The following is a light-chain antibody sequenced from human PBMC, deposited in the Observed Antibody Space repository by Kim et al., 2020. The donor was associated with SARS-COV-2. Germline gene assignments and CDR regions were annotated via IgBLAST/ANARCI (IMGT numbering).Light chain of an antibody. V-gene: IGKV3-11*01. J-gene: IGKJ4*01. CDR1: QGVGSY. CDR3: QQRASWPRLT. Sequence: EIVLTQSPATLSLSPGDRATLSCRASQGVGSYLAWYQQKPGQAPRLLIYHASNRATGIPARFSGSGSGTDFTLTISSLEPEDFAVYYCQQRASWPRLTFGGGTKLEI. CDR2: HAS.